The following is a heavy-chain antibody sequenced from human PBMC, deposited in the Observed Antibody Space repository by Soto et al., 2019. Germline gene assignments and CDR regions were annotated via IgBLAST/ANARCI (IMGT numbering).Heavy chain of an antibody. CDR3: ARGGHVVVVPAALDY. CDR1: GDTFTDYY. J-gene: IGHJ4*02. Sequence: QVQLVQSGAEVKKPGASVKVSCKASGDTFTDYYIHWVRQAPGQGLEWMGTVNPSGGHTTYAQHLLGRMTXPXXXSXRTLYMGLTSLTSEGTAVYDCARGGHVVVVPAALDYWGQGTLVTVSS. D-gene: IGHD2-21*02. CDR2: VNPSGGHT. V-gene: IGHV1-46*01.